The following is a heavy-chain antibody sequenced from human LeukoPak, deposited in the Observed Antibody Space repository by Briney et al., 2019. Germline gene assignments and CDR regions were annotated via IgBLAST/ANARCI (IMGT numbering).Heavy chain of an antibody. D-gene: IGHD2-15*01. Sequence: GGSLRLSCAASGFTFSGSAMRWVRQASGKGLEWVGRIRSKANSYATAYAASVKGRFTISRDDSKNTAYLQMNSLKTEDTAVYYCTSLGSGLLLRWGQGTLVTVSS. CDR3: TSLGSGLLLR. CDR1: GFTFSGSA. CDR2: IRSKANSYAT. J-gene: IGHJ4*02. V-gene: IGHV3-73*01.